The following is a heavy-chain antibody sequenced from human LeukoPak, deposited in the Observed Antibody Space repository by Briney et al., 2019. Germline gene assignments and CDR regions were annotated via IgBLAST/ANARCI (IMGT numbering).Heavy chain of an antibody. CDR2: INHSGST. D-gene: IGHD2-15*01. J-gene: IGHJ6*02. V-gene: IGHV4-39*07. Sequence: PSETLSLTCTVSGGSVSSGSYYWSWIRQPPGKGLEWIGEINHSGSTNYNPSLKSRVTISVDTSKNQFSLKLSSVTAADTAVYYCARVVAGYYYYGMDVWGQGTTVTVSS. CDR3: ARVVAGYYYYGMDV. CDR1: GGSVSSGSYY.